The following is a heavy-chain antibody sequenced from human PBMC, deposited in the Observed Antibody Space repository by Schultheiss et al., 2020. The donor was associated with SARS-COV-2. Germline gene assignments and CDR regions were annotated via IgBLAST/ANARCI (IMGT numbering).Heavy chain of an antibody. CDR2: ISSSGGST. V-gene: IGHV3-23*01. CDR1: GFTFSSYA. D-gene: IGHD3-22*01. J-gene: IGHJ4*02. CDR3: ATNGWVYYDSSGYFGYFDY. Sequence: GGSLRLSCAASGFTFSSYAMSWVRQAPGKGLEWVSAISSSGGSTYYADSVKGRFTISRDNSKNTLYLQMNSPRAEDTAVYYCATNGWVYYDSSGYFGYFDYWGQGTLVTVSS.